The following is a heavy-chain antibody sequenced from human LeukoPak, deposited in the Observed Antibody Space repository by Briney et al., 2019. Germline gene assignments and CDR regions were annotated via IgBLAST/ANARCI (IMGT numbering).Heavy chain of an antibody. Sequence: SQTLSLTCTVSGGSISSGSYYWSWIRQPAGTGLEWIGRIYTSGSTNYNPSLKSRVTISVDTSKNQFSLKLSSVTAADTAVYYCARGSYYYGSGSYYGNWFDPWGQGTLVTVSS. CDR1: GGSISSGSYY. CDR3: ARGSYYYGSGSYYGNWFDP. J-gene: IGHJ5*02. V-gene: IGHV4-61*02. CDR2: IYTSGST. D-gene: IGHD3-10*01.